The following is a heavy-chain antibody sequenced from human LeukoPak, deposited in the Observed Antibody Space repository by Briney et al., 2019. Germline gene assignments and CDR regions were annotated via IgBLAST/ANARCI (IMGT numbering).Heavy chain of an antibody. D-gene: IGHD3-22*01. Sequence: PGRSLRLSCAASGFIFSTYGMHWVRQAPGKGLEWVAVISYDGNNKYYADSVKGRFTISRDNSKNTLYLQMNSLRAEDTAVYYCAKDGGYYDSSAYYYFFDYWGQGTLVTVSS. CDR3: AKDGGYYDSSAYYYFFDY. J-gene: IGHJ4*02. CDR1: GFIFSTYG. CDR2: ISYDGNNK. V-gene: IGHV3-30*18.